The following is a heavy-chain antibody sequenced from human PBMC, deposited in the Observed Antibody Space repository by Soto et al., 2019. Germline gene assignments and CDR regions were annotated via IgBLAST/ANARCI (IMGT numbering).Heavy chain of an antibody. CDR2: IYYSMGT. D-gene: IGHD4-17*01. J-gene: IGHJ4*02. V-gene: IGHV4-30-4*01. CDR3: ARVQRGDYYPGFDY. Sequence: QVQLQESGPGRLKPSQTLSLTCTVSGDSISGDYYWSWIRQSPGKGLEWMGHIYYSMGTFYNPFLKSRLTMSIDTFRGQFSLKLTSVTAADTAVYYCARVQRGDYYPGFDYWGQGTLVTVSS. CDR1: GDSISGDYY.